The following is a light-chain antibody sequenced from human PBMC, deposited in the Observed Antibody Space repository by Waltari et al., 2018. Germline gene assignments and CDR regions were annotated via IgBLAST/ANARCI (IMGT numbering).Light chain of an antibody. J-gene: IGLJ2*01. CDR2: EGI. V-gene: IGLV2-23*01. CDR1: SSDIGSYNL. CDR3: CSYAGSHVV. Sequence: QSALTQPASVSGSPGQSITITCTGTSSDIGSYNLFSWYQQHPGKAPKLMIYEGIKRPSGVSNRFSGSKSGNTASLTISGLQAEDEADYYCCSYAGSHVVFGGGTKLTVL.